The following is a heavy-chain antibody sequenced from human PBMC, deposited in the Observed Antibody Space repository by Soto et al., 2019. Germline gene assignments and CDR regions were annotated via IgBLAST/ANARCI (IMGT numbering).Heavy chain of an antibody. CDR2: ISYDGSNK. V-gene: IGHV3-30-3*01. CDR3: ARAARDTVRFDY. D-gene: IGHD4-17*01. CDR1: GFTLSSYA. J-gene: IGHJ4*02. Sequence: QVQLVESGGGVVQPGRSLRLSCAASGFTLSSYAMHWVRQAPGKGLEWVAVISYDGSNKYYADSVKGRFTISRDNSKNTLYLQMNSLRAEDTAVYYCARAARDTVRFDYWGQGTLVTVSS.